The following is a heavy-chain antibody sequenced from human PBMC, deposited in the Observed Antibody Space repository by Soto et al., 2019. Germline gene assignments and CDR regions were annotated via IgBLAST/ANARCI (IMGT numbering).Heavy chain of an antibody. Sequence: SETLSLTCTVSGGSISSSSYYWGWIRQPPGKGLEWIGSIYYSGSTYYNPSLKSRVTISVDTSKNQFSLKLSSVTAADTAVYYCARHKSRDSSGYFAFDIWGQGTMVTVS. CDR2: IYYSGST. CDR3: ARHKSRDSSGYFAFDI. CDR1: GGSISSSSYY. V-gene: IGHV4-39*01. J-gene: IGHJ3*02. D-gene: IGHD3-22*01.